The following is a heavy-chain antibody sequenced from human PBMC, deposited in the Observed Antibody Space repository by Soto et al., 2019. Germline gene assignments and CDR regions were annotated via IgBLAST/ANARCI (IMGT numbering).Heavy chain of an antibody. CDR3: ARDRGYCNGGSCYYMDV. D-gene: IGHD2-15*01. CDR2: ISTSSRAI. Sequence: EVQLVESGGGLVQPGGSLRLSCAASGFTFSSYDMNWVRQAPGKGLEWISYISTSSRAIHYADSVKGRFTISRDNVKNSLYLQMNSLRDEDTAVYYCARDRGYCNGGSCYYMDVWGKGPRAPSP. V-gene: IGHV3-48*02. J-gene: IGHJ6*03. CDR1: GFTFSSYD.